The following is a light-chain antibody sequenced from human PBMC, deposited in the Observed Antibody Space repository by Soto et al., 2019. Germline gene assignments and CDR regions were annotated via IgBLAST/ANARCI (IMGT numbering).Light chain of an antibody. J-gene: IGLJ2*01. Sequence: QPALTQPRSVSGSPGQSVTISCTGTSSDVGGYDYVSWYQQHPGKAPKLMIYDVSKRPSGVPDRFSGSKSGNTASLTISGLQAEDEADYYCCSYAGIYTPFGGGTK. CDR1: SSDVGGYDY. CDR3: CSYAGIYTP. V-gene: IGLV2-11*01. CDR2: DVS.